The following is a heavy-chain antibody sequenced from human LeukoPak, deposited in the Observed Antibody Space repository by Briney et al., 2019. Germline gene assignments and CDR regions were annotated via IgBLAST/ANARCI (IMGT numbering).Heavy chain of an antibody. D-gene: IGHD3-10*01. J-gene: IGHJ6*02. CDR1: GFTFSNYA. CDR3: ARAGAVDRGLDV. V-gene: IGHV3-33*01. CDR2: AYFDGKSY. Sequence: LRLSCEASGFTFSNYAMHWVRQAPGKGLEWVAVAYFDGKSYFYAHFVEGRFTISRDNSKNTLNLQMSDLRVEDTALYYCARAGAVDRGLDVWGQGTTVTVSS.